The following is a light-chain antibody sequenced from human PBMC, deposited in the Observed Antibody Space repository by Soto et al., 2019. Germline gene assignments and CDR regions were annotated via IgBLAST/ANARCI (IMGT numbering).Light chain of an antibody. CDR2: YDD. CDR3: AVWDDSLNGYV. J-gene: IGLJ1*01. V-gene: IGLV1-36*01. Sequence: QSVLTQPPSMSEAPRQRVTISCSGSSSNIGNNAVNWYQQLPGKAPKLLIYYDDLLPSGVSDRFSGSKSGTSASLAISGLQSEDEADYYCAVWDDSLNGYVFGTGTKVTVL. CDR1: SSNIGNNA.